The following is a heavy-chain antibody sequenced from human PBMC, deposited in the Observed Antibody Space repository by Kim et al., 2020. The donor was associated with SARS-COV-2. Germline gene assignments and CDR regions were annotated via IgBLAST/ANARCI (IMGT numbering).Heavy chain of an antibody. V-gene: IGHV1-46*01. Sequence: SGGSTSYAQKFQGRVTMTRDTSTSTVYMELSSLRSEDMAVYYCARGGGDYWGQGTLVTVSS. CDR2: SGGST. D-gene: IGHD3-16*01. CDR3: ARGGGDY. J-gene: IGHJ4*02.